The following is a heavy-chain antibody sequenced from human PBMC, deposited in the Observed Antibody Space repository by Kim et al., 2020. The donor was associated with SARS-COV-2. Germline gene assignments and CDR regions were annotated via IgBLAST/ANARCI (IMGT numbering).Heavy chain of an antibody. CDR2: IKQDGSEK. J-gene: IGHJ4*02. Sequence: GGSLRLSCAASGFTFSSYWMSWVRQAPGKGLEWVANIKQDGSEKYYVDSVKGRFTISRDNAKNSLYLQMNSLRAEDTAVYYCAAEYSSSWPAFDYWGQGTLVTVSS. CDR1: GFTFSSYW. D-gene: IGHD6-13*01. CDR3: AAEYSSSWPAFDY. V-gene: IGHV3-7*01.